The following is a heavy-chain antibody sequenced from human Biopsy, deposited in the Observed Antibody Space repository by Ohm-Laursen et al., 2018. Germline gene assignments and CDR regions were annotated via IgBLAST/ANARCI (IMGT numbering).Heavy chain of an antibody. CDR1: GYTFTSYA. J-gene: IGHJ6*02. D-gene: IGHD4-17*01. CDR3: ARDSEYGDYRNYYYGMDV. V-gene: IGHV1-3*02. CDR2: SNAGNGNT. Sequence: GSSVKVSCKASGYTFTSYAMHWVRQAPGQRLEWMGWSNAGNGNTKYSQEFQGRVTITRDTSASTAYMELSSLRSEDMAVYYCARDSEYGDYRNYYYGMDVWGQGTTVTVSS.